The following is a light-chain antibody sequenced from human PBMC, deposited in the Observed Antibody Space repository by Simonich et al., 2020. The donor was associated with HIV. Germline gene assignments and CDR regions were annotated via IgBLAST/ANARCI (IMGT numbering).Light chain of an antibody. J-gene: IGLJ3*02. Sequence: QTVVTQETSSSVSPGGPVTLTCALSSGSVSTSYYPTWYHQTPGQPPRTLIYRTIPRSSGVPDRFSGSILVNKAVLFITGAQADDEGDYYCVLYMGSGISVFGGGTKLTVL. V-gene: IGLV8-61*01. CDR1: SGSVSTSYY. CDR3: VLYMGSGISV. CDR2: RTI.